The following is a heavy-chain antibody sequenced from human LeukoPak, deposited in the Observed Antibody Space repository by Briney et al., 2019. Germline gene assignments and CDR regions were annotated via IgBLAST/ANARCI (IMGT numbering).Heavy chain of an antibody. J-gene: IGHJ6*02. CDR1: GFTFSSYG. Sequence: GGSLRLSCAASGFTFSSYGMHWVRQAPGKGLEWVSYISSSSSTIYYADSVKGRFTISRDNAKNSLYLQMNSLRAEDTAVYYCARVGDTAMVKYYYYGMDVWGQGTTVTVSS. CDR3: ARVGDTAMVKYYYYGMDV. D-gene: IGHD5-18*01. V-gene: IGHV3-48*04. CDR2: ISSSSSTI.